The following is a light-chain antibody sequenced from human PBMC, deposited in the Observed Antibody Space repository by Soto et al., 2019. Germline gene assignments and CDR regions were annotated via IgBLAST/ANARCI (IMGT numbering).Light chain of an antibody. CDR1: QSISSSY. CDR3: QQYGSSPIT. J-gene: IGKJ5*01. CDR2: AAS. Sequence: PGTLSLTPGEGGTLSCRASQSISSSYLAWYQQKPGQSPRLLIYAASSRATGIPDRFSGSGSGTDFTLTISRLEPEDFAVYYCQQYGSSPITIGLATSL. V-gene: IGKV3-20*01.